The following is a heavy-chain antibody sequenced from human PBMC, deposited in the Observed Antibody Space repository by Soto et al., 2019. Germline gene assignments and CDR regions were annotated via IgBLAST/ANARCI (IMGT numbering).Heavy chain of an antibody. D-gene: IGHD3-3*01. CDR2: ISSSGRNI. V-gene: IGHV3-48*03. J-gene: IGHJ6*02. CDR1: EFSFSSYD. CDR3: ARDGAPYYDFWSGYQPHYYYGMDV. Sequence: GGSLRLSCVASEFSFSSYDMNWVRQAPGQGLEWISHISSSGRNINYADSVKGRSTISRDNSKKSLYLQMNSLRAEDTAVYYCARDGAPYYDFWSGYQPHYYYGMDVWGQGTTVTVSS.